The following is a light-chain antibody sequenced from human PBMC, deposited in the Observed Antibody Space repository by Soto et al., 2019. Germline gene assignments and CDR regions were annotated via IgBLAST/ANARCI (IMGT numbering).Light chain of an antibody. CDR3: QQYGSSPVT. J-gene: IGKJ3*01. Sequence: EIVLTQSPGTLSLSPGERATLTCRASQSVTSSYLAWYQQKPGQAPRLLMYGASSRATGIPDRFSGSGSGTDFTLTISRLEPEDFAVYYCQQYGSSPVTLGPGTKVDIK. CDR1: QSVTSSY. V-gene: IGKV3-20*01. CDR2: GAS.